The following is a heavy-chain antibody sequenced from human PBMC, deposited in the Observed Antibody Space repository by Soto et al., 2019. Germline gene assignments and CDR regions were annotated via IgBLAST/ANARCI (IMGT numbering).Heavy chain of an antibody. CDR2: INYTGST. J-gene: IGHJ4*02. V-gene: IGHV4-59*12. D-gene: IGHD3-10*01. CDR3: ASSGRNYYGSGSSY. CDR1: GGSISGYY. Sequence: SETLSLTCTVSGGSISGYYWSWIRQPPGKRLEWIGYINYTGSTNYNPSLKSRVTISIDTSKNQFSLKLSSVTAADTAVYYCASSGRNYYGSGSSYWGQGTLVTVSS.